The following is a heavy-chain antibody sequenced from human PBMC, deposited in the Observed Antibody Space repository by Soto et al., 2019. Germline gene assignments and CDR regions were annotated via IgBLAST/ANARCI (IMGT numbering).Heavy chain of an antibody. Sequence: QVQLEESGPGLVKPSQTLSLACTVSGGSVGSGEYYYSWIRQPPGKGLEWIGYIYDSGITNYTPSLKGRVTLSLDRSNNQVSLKLRSVTAADTADYFCARDVAHGYTENVWGQGTMVTVSS. CDR3: ARDVAHGYTENV. CDR2: IYDSGIT. J-gene: IGHJ3*01. D-gene: IGHD5-18*01. CDR1: GGSVGSGEYY. V-gene: IGHV4-30-4*01.